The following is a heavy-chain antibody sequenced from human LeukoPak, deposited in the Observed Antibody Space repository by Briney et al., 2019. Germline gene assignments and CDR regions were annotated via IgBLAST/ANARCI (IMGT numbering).Heavy chain of an antibody. J-gene: IGHJ5*02. CDR2: ITGSTRST. CDR1: GFSFSSYG. Sequence: GGTLRLSCAASGFSFSSYGMSWVRQAPGTGLEWVSAITGSTRSTYYTDSVKGRFTISRDNSKNTLYLQMNSLRAEDTAVYYCARGDKELVFKRRKGGFDPWGQGTLVTVSS. V-gene: IGHV3-23*01. CDR3: ARGDKELVFKRRKGGFDP. D-gene: IGHD6-13*01.